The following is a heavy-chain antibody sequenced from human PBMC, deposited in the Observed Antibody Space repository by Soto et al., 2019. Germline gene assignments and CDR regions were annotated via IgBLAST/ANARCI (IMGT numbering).Heavy chain of an antibody. V-gene: IGHV1-69*04. CDR1: GGTFSSYS. J-gene: IGHJ5*02. D-gene: IGHD2-2*01. CDR3: ARGGAVVVPGAVDRHNWFDP. Sequence: SVKVSCKASGGTFSSYSFSWVRQAPGQGLEWLGRVIPILGMANYAQKFQGRVTITADKSTSTVYMELSSLRSEDTAVYYCARGGAVVVPGAVDRHNWFDPWGQGTLVTVSS. CDR2: VIPILGMA.